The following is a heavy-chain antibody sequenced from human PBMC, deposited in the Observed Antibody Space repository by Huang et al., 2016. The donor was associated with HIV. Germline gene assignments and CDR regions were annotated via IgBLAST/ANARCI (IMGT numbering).Heavy chain of an antibody. D-gene: IGHD3-3*01. CDR2: FGSIEGGT. CDR1: GTSVSEVA. Sequence: VQLVQVGAEVTKPGASVKVSCKVSGTSVSEVAMHWVRPAPGKGLEGSGWFGSIEGGTVNPQKLQGRVSMTEATSTDTAYMELSGLMSDDTAVYYCVTSRKTISGGRVGWFDPWGQGTLVTVSS. CDR3: VTSRKTISGGRVGWFDP. V-gene: IGHV1-24*01. J-gene: IGHJ5*02.